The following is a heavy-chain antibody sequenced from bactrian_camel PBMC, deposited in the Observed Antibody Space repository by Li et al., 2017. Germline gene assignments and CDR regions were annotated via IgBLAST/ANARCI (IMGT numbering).Heavy chain of an antibody. CDR2: IYTGGGTT. J-gene: IGHJ4*01. D-gene: IGHD1*01. Sequence: HVQLVESGGGSVQAGGSLRLSCAVSGFTYCMGWFRQAPGKEREGVATIYTGGGTTSYADSVKGRFTISHDNAKNTLYLQMNMLKAEDTGMYYCVRDDGHWSGDYWGQGTQVTVS. CDR1: GFTYC. V-gene: IGHV3S1*01. CDR3: VRDDGHWSGDY.